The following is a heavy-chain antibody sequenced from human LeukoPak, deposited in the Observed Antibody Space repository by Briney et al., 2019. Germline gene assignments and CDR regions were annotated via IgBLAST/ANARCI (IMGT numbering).Heavy chain of an antibody. CDR2: IYSGGST. Sequence: GGSLRLSCAASGFTVSSNYMSWVRQARGKGLEWVSVIYSGGSTYYADSVKGRFTISRDNSMNTLYLQMNSLRAEDTAVYYCARDRYSYFDYWGQGTLVTVSS. CDR1: GFTVSSNY. D-gene: IGHD1-1*01. CDR3: ARDRYSYFDY. V-gene: IGHV3-66*01. J-gene: IGHJ4*02.